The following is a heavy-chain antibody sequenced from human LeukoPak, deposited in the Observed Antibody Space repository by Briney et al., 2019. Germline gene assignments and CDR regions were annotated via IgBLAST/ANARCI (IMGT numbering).Heavy chain of an antibody. CDR3: ARRVAARPDSYFDP. V-gene: IGHV4-59*08. J-gene: IGHJ5*02. CDR2: IYYTGNT. Sequence: PETLSLTCTVSGGSFSSYYWSWIRQPPGKELEWIGYIYYTGNTNYNPSLKSRVTMSVDTSKNQFSLKLSSVTDADTAVYYCARRVAARPDSYFDPGGQGTLVTVSS. CDR1: GGSFSSYY. D-gene: IGHD6-6*01.